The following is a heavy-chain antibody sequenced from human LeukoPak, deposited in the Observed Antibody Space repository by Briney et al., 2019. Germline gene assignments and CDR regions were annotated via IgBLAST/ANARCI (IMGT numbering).Heavy chain of an antibody. CDR3: AKDLPSGGSCLGD. Sequence: GGSLRLSCAASGFTFSSYGMHWVRQAPGKGLEWVAVISYDGSNKYYADSVKGRFTISRDNSKNTLYLRMNSLRAEDTAVYYCAKDLPSGGSCLGDWGQGTLVTVSS. D-gene: IGHD2-15*01. CDR2: ISYDGSNK. CDR1: GFTFSSYG. V-gene: IGHV3-30*18. J-gene: IGHJ4*02.